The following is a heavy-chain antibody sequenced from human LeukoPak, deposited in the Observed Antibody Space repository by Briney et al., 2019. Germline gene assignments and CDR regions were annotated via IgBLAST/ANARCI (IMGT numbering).Heavy chain of an antibody. CDR3: AAVVVSGTPYFDY. D-gene: IGHD2-21*02. J-gene: IGHJ4*02. CDR2: MYYTGST. V-gene: IGHV4-59*03. CDR1: GGSIRSYY. Sequence: PSETLSLTCTVSGGSIRSYYWTRIRQPPGKGLEWIGYMYYTGSTKYNPSLKSRVSISVDTSKNQFSPTLTSVTAADTAVYYCAAVVVSGTPYFDYWGQGTLVTVSS.